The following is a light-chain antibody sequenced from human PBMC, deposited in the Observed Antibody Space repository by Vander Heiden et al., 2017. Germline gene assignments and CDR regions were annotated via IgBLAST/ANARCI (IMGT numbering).Light chain of an antibody. CDR1: SLRSYY. CDR2: GKN. V-gene: IGLV3-19*01. CDR3: DSRDSSGNHLEV. Sequence: SELTQDSAVSVALGQTVRITCQGDSLRSYYASWYQQKPGQAPLLVIYGKNNRPSGIPDRFSGSSSGNTASLTITGAQAEDEADYYCDSRDSSGNHLEVFGGGTKLTVL. J-gene: IGLJ2*01.